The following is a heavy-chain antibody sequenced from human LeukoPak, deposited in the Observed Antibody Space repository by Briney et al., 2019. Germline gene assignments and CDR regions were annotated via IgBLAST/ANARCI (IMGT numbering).Heavy chain of an antibody. D-gene: IGHD1-26*01. CDR2: IRSKAYGGTT. CDR3: TRVGGYPNWFDP. CDR1: GFTFGDYA. V-gene: IGHV3-49*04. Sequence: PGRSLRLFCTASGFTFGDYAMSWVRQAPGKGLEWVGFIRSKAYGGTTEYAASVKGRFTISRDDSKSIAYLQMNSLKTEDTAVYYCTRVGGYPNWFDPWGQGTLVTVSS. J-gene: IGHJ5*02.